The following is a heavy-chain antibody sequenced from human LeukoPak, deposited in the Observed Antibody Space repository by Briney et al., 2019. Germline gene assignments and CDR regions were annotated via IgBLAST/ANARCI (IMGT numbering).Heavy chain of an antibody. J-gene: IGHJ4*02. Sequence: ASVKVSCKASGYTFTSYGISWVRQAPGQGLEWMGWISAYNGNTNYAQKLQGRVTMTTDTSTNTAYMELRSLRSDVTAVYYCARSSGYDKGFDYWGQGTLVTVSS. CDR1: GYTFTSYG. D-gene: IGHD5-12*01. CDR3: ARSSGYDKGFDY. V-gene: IGHV1-18*01. CDR2: ISAYNGNT.